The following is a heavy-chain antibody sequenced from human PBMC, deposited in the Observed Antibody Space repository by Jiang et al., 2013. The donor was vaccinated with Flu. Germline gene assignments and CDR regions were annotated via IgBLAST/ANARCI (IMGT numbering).Heavy chain of an antibody. CDR2: ISYDGSNK. Sequence: VQLLESGGGVVQPGRSLRLSCAASGFTFSSYGMHWVRQAPGKGLEWVAVISYDGSNKYYADSVKGRFTISRDNSKNTLYLQMNSLRAEDTAVYYCANEGSSGYFDYWGQGTLVTVSS. CDR1: GFTFSSYG. V-gene: IGHV3-30*18. CDR3: ANEGSSGYFDY. J-gene: IGHJ4*02. D-gene: IGHD3-22*01.